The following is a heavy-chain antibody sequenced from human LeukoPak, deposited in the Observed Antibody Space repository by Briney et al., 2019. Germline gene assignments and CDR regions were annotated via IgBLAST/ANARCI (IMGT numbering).Heavy chain of an antibody. CDR1: GGSISSGDYY. J-gene: IGHJ4*02. Sequence: SETLSLTCNVSGGSISSGDYYWSWIRQPPGKGLERMGYIYYSESTYYNPSLKRRVTISVDTSKKQCSLKLSSVTAADTAVYYCARATTLLSHRRFDYWGQGTLVTVSS. D-gene: IGHD3-10*01. CDR3: ARATTLLSHRRFDY. CDR2: IYYSEST. V-gene: IGHV4-30-4*01.